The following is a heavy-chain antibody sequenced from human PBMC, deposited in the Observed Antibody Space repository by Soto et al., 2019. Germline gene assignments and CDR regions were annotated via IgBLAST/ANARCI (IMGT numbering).Heavy chain of an antibody. CDR1: GGTFSSYA. CDR3: ARVQAYCGGDCYSSWAY. D-gene: IGHD2-21*02. J-gene: IGHJ4*02. Sequence: QVQLVKSGAEVKKPGSSVKVSCKASGGTFSSYAISWVRQAPGQGLAWMGGIIPIFGTANYAQKFQGRVTITADESTSTAYMELSSLRSEDTAVYYCARVQAYCGGDCYSSWAYWGQGTLVTVSS. V-gene: IGHV1-69*01. CDR2: IIPIFGTA.